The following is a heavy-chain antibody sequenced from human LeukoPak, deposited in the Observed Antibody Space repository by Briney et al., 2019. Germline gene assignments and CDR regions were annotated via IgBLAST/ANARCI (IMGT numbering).Heavy chain of an antibody. CDR3: AKGRYCSGGSCYFYFDY. V-gene: IGHV3-23*01. CDR1: GFTVSSNY. J-gene: IGHJ4*02. Sequence: GGSLRLSCAASGFTVSSNYMSWVRQAPGKGLEWVSAISGSGGSTYYADSVKGRSTISRDNSKNTLYLQMNSLRAEDTAVYYCAKGRYCSGGSCYFYFDYWGQGTLVTVSS. CDR2: ISGSGGST. D-gene: IGHD2-15*01.